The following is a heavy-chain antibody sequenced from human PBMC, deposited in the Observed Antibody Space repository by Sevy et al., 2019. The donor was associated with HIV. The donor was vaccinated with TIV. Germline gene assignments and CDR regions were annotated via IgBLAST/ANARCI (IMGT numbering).Heavy chain of an antibody. CDR2: IYYSGST. D-gene: IGHD3-3*01. J-gene: IGHJ6*02. V-gene: IGHV4-59*01. CDR1: GGSISSYY. CDR3: TRDVFWSGAPLGMDV. Sequence: SETLSLTCTVFGGSISSYYWSWIRQPPGKGLEWIAYIYYSGSTNYNPSLKSRVTISVETSKNQFSLKLSSVTAADTAVYYCTRDVFWSGAPLGMDVWGQGTTVTVSS.